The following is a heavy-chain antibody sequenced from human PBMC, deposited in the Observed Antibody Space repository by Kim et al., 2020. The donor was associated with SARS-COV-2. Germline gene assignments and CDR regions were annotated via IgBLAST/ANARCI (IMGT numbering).Heavy chain of an antibody. CDR1: GFTFSSYG. D-gene: IGHD6-19*01. CDR2: IWYDGSNK. J-gene: IGHJ4*02. Sequence: GGSLRLSCAASGFTFSSYGMHWVRQAPGKGLEWVAVIWYDGSNKYYADSVKGRFTISRDNSKNTLYLQMNSLRAEDTAVYYCAREIAVAGTFLVYWGRGTLVTVSS. V-gene: IGHV3-33*01. CDR3: AREIAVAGTFLVY.